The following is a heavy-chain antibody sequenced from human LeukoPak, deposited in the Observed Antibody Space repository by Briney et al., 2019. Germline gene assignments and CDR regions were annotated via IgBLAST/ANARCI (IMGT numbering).Heavy chain of an antibody. J-gene: IGHJ4*02. CDR2: ISSSSSYI. CDR3: ARDQGWELPEPFDY. CDR1: GFTFSSYS. Sequence: GGSLTLSCAASGFTFSSYSMNWVRQAPGKGLEWVSSISSSSSYIYYADSVKGRFTISRDNAKNSLYLQMNSLRAEDTAVYYCARDQGWELPEPFDYWGQGTLVTVSS. D-gene: IGHD1-26*01. V-gene: IGHV3-21*01.